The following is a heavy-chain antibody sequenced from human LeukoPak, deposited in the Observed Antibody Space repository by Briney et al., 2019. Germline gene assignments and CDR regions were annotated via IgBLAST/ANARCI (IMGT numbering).Heavy chain of an antibody. J-gene: IGHJ4*02. CDR3: ARENYGSGSYKAWYDY. CDR2: ISSRVSTI. D-gene: IGHD3-10*01. CDR1: GFTFSSYS. V-gene: IGHV3-48*04. Sequence: AGGSLRLSCAASGFTFSSYSMNWVRQAPGKGLEWVSYISSRVSTIYYADSVKGRFIISRNNAKNSLYLQMNSLRAEDTAVYYCARENYGSGSYKAWYDYWGQGTLVTVSS.